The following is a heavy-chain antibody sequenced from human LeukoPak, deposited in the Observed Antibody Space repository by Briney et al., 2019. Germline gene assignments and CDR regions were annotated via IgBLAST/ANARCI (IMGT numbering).Heavy chain of an antibody. Sequence: SETLSLTCAVYGGSFSGYYWSWIRQPPGKGLEWIGEINHSGSTNYNPSLKSRVTISVDTSKNQFSLKLSSVAAADTAVYYCARASYCSSTSCSFVGYYYYMDVWGKGTTVTVSS. CDR1: GGSFSGYY. J-gene: IGHJ6*03. CDR2: INHSGST. D-gene: IGHD2-2*01. CDR3: ARASYCSSTSCSFVGYYYYMDV. V-gene: IGHV4-34*01.